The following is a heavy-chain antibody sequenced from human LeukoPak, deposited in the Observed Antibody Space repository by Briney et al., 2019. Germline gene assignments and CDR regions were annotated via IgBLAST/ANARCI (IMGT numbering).Heavy chain of an antibody. CDR3: ARWHRGYSDILRRAFDI. Sequence: ASVKVSCKASGYTFTDYYIHWVRQAPGQGLEWMGWINPNSGGTIYAQKFQGGVTMTRDTSISTAYMELSRLTSDDTAVYYCARWHRGYSDILRRAFDIWGQGTMVTVSS. D-gene: IGHD3-9*01. CDR2: INPNSGGT. J-gene: IGHJ3*02. V-gene: IGHV1-2*02. CDR1: GYTFTDYY.